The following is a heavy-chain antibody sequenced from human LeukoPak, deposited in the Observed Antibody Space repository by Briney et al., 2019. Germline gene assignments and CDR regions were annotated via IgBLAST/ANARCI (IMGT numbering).Heavy chain of an antibody. CDR1: GYSISTGYY. CDR3: AREGDYYDRSGFRRRDLDY. V-gene: IGHV4-38-2*02. Sequence: SETLSLTCTVPGYSISTGYYWGWIRQPPGKGLEWIGTIYHSGRTYYNPSLKSRVTISVDTSKNQFSLKLISVTAADTAVYYCAREGDYYDRSGFRRRDLDYWGQGTLVTVSS. CDR2: IYHSGRT. D-gene: IGHD3-22*01. J-gene: IGHJ4*02.